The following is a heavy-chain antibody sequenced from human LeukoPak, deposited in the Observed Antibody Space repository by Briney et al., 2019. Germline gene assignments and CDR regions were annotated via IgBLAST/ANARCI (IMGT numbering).Heavy chain of an antibody. V-gene: IGHV1-18*01. J-gene: IGHJ5*02. CDR1: GYTFTSYG. CDR3: ARGRYYGSAPNWFDP. D-gene: IGHD3-10*01. Sequence: ASVKVSCKASGYTFTSYGISWVRQAPGQGLEWMGWISAYNGNTNYAQKLQGRVTMTTDTSTSTAYMELRSLRSDDTAVYYCARGRYYGSAPNWFDPWGQGTLVTVSS. CDR2: ISAYNGNT.